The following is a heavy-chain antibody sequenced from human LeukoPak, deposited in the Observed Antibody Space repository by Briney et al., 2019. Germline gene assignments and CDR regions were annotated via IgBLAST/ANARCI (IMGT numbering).Heavy chain of an antibody. Sequence: PSETLSLTCTVSGGSISSYYWSWIRQPPGKGLEWIGYIYYSGSTNYNPSLKSRVTISVDTSKNQFSLKLSSVTAADTAVYYCARSGLMTTVTDFDYWGQGTLVTVSS. CDR3: ARSGLMTTVTDFDY. V-gene: IGHV4-59*08. CDR2: IYYSGST. J-gene: IGHJ4*02. D-gene: IGHD4-17*01. CDR1: GGSISSYY.